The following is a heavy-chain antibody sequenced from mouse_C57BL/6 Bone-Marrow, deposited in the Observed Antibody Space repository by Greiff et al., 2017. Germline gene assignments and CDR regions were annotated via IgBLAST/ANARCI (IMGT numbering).Heavy chain of an antibody. CDR3: TRGYGSSPDWCAY. J-gene: IGHJ3*01. V-gene: IGHV6-6*01. CDR1: GFTFSDAW. CDR2: IRNKANNHAT. Sequence: EVKVVESGGGLVQPGGSMKLSCAASGFTFSDAWMDWVRQSPEKGLEWVAEIRNKANNHATYYAESVKGRFTISRDDSKSSVYLQMNSLRAEDTGIYYCTRGYGSSPDWCAYWGQGTLVTVSA. D-gene: IGHD1-1*01.